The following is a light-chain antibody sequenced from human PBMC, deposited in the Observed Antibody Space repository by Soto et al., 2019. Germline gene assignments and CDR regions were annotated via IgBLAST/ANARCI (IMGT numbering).Light chain of an antibody. J-gene: IGKJ5*01. V-gene: IGKV3-11*01. CDR3: QQRSSWVT. CDR1: QSVTSY. Sequence: EIVLTQSPATLSLSPGERATLSCRASQSVTSYLAWYQQKPGQAPRLLIYDASNRATGIPARFSGSGFGTDFTLDIGSLEPEDSAVYYCQQRSSWVTFGQGTRLEIK. CDR2: DAS.